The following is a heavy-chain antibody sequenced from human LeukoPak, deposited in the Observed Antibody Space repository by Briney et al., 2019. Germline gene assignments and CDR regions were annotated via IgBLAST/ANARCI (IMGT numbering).Heavy chain of an antibody. J-gene: IGHJ6*03. D-gene: IGHD3-10*01. CDR2: IYYSGST. CDR3: ARGGRITMVRGVRDIYYYYMDV. V-gene: IGHV4-39*07. CDR1: GGSISSSSYY. Sequence: SETLSLTCTVSGGSISSSSYYWGWIRQPPGKGLEWIGSIYYSGSTYYNPSLKSRVTISVDTSKNQFSLKLSSVTAADTAVYYCARGGRITMVRGVRDIYYYYMDVWGKGTTVTVSS.